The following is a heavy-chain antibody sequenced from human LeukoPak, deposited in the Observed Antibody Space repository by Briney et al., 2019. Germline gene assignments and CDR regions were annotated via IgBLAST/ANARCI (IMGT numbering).Heavy chain of an antibody. J-gene: IGHJ3*02. CDR1: GHTFTSYG. V-gene: IGHV1-18*01. CDR3: ARDIYMVRGVISPCAFDI. D-gene: IGHD3-10*01. Sequence: ASVKVSCKASGHTFTSYGISWVRQAPGQGLEWMGWISAYHGNTNYAQKLQGRVTMTTDTSTSTAYMELRSLRSDDTAVYYCARDIYMVRGVISPCAFDIWGQGTMVAVSS. CDR2: ISAYHGNT.